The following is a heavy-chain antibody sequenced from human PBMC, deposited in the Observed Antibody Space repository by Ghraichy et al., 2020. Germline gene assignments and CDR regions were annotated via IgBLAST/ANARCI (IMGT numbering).Heavy chain of an antibody. CDR3: AASTTVTPNWFDP. CDR2: IVVGSGNT. CDR1: GFTFTSSA. V-gene: IGHV1-58*01. D-gene: IGHD4-17*01. J-gene: IGHJ5*02. Sequence: SVKVSCKASGFTFTSSAVQWVRQARGQRLEWIGWIVVGSGNTNYAQKFQERVTITRDMSTSTAYMELSSLRSEDTAVYYCAASTTVTPNWFDPWGQGTLVTVSS.